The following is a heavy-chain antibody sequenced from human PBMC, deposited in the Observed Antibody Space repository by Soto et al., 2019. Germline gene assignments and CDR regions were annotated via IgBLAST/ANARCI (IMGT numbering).Heavy chain of an antibody. J-gene: IGHJ4*02. D-gene: IGHD2-15*01. CDR3: AKVIVVVVAATLGSDY. V-gene: IGHV3-23*01. Sequence: EVQLLESGGGLVQPGGSLRLSCAASGFTFSSYAMSWVRQAPGKGLEWVSAISGSGGSTYYADSVKGRFTISRDNSKNTLYLQMNSLRAEDTAVYYCAKVIVVVVAATLGSDYWGQGTLVTVSS. CDR2: ISGSGGST. CDR1: GFTFSSYA.